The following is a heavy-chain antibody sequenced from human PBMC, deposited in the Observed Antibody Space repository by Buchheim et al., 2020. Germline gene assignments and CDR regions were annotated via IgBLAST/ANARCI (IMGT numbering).Heavy chain of an antibody. J-gene: IGHJ4*02. Sequence: EVQLLESGGGLVQPGGSLRLSCAASGFTFSSYAMSWVRQAPGKGLEWVSAISGSGGSTYYADSVKGRFTISSDNSKNTLYLQMNSLRAEDTAVYYCAKGGYDFWSGYYDEGDYWGQGTL. CDR2: ISGSGGST. CDR3: AKGGYDFWSGYYDEGDY. CDR1: GFTFSSYA. D-gene: IGHD3-3*01. V-gene: IGHV3-23*01.